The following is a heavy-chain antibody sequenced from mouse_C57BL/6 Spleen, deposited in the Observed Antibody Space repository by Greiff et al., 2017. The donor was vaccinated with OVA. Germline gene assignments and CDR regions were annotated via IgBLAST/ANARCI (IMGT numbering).Heavy chain of an antibody. D-gene: IGHD2-3*01. CDR3: ASDDSWFAY. J-gene: IGHJ3*01. CDR1: GFTFSSYA. CDR2: ISDGGSYT. V-gene: IGHV5-4*03. Sequence: EVKVVESGGGLVKPGGSLKLSCAASGFTFSSYAMSWVRQTPEKRLEWVATISDGGSYTYYADNVKGRVTISRDNAKNNLYLQMIHLKSEDTAMDYCASDDSWFAYWGQGTLVTVSA.